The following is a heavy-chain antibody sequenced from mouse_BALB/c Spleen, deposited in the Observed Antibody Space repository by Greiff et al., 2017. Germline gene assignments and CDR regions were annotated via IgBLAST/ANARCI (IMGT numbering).Heavy chain of an antibody. CDR1: GYAFSSYW. Sequence: QVQLKQSGAELVRPGSSVKISCKASGYAFSSYWMNWVKQRPGQGLEWIGQIYPGDGDTNYNGKFKGKATLTADKSSSTAYMQLSSLTSEDSAVYFCARGGGYDWFAYWGQGTLVTVSA. V-gene: IGHV1-80*01. CDR2: IYPGDGDT. D-gene: IGHD1-2*01. CDR3: ARGGGYDWFAY. J-gene: IGHJ3*01.